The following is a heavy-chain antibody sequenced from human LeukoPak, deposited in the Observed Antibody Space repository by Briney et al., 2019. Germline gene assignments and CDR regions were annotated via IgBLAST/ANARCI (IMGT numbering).Heavy chain of an antibody. D-gene: IGHD6-6*01. CDR3: ARGIAAQSL. CDR2: IYYSGST. V-gene: IGHV4-59*01. Sequence: SETLSLTCSVSGVSISSLTWIRQSPGKGLEWIGYIYYSGSTNYNPSLKSRVTISVDTSKNQFSLKLSSVTAADTAVYYCARGIAAQSLWGQGTLVTVSS. J-gene: IGHJ4*02. CDR1: GVSISS.